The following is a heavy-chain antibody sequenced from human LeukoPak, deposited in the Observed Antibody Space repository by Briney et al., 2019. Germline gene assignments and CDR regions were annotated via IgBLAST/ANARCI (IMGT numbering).Heavy chain of an antibody. Sequence: GGSLRLSCAASGFTFSNAWMSWVRQAPGKGLEWVGRIKSKTDGGTTDYAAPVKGRFTISRDDSKNTLYLQMNSLKTEDTAVYYCTTGITIFGVVTTNVYWGQGTLVTVSS. CDR2: IKSKTDGGTT. J-gene: IGHJ4*02. CDR1: GFTFSNAW. CDR3: TTGITIFGVVTTNVY. D-gene: IGHD3-3*01. V-gene: IGHV3-15*01.